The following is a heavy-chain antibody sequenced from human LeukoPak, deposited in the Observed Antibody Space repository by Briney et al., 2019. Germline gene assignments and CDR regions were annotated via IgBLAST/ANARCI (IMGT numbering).Heavy chain of an antibody. D-gene: IGHD2-8*01. CDR1: GFTFDDYA. J-gene: IGHJ6*02. CDR3: ARAGWFILMVYVGLDYGMDL. CDR2: ISWNSGSI. Sequence: QPGGSLRLSCAASGFTFDDYAMHWVRQAPGKGLERVSGISWNSGSIGYADSVKGRFTISRDNAKNSLYLQMNSLRAEDTAVYYCARAGWFILMVYVGLDYGMDLWGQGTTATVSS. V-gene: IGHV3-9*01.